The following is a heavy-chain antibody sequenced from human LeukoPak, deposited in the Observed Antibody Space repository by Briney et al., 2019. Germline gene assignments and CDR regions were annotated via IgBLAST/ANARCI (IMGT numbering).Heavy chain of an antibody. CDR1: GFTFSSYW. Sequence: GGSLRLSCAASGFTFSSYWMSWVRQAPGKGLEWVANIKQDGSEKYYVDSVKGRFTISRDNAKNSLYLQMNSLRAEDTAVYYCARILGVTAPGTYYWGQGTLVTVSS. J-gene: IGHJ4*02. CDR3: ARILGVTAPGTYY. D-gene: IGHD6-13*01. CDR2: IKQDGSEK. V-gene: IGHV3-7*01.